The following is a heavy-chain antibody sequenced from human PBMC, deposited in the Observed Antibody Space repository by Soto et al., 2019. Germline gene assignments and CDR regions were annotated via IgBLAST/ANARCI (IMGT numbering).Heavy chain of an antibody. D-gene: IGHD3-22*01. CDR2: IIPIFGTA. CDR1: GGTFSSYA. V-gene: IGHV1-69*13. J-gene: IGHJ4*02. Sequence: ASVKVSCKASGGTFSSYAISWVRQAPGQGLEWMGGIIPIFGTANYAQKFQGRVPITADESTSTAYMELSSPGSEDTAGYYCARCLNYYDSSGYKYYFDYWGQGTLVTVSS. CDR3: ARCLNYYDSSGYKYYFDY.